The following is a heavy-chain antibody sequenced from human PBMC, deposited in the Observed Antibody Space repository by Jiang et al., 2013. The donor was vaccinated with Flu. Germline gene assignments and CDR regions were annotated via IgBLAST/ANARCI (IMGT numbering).Heavy chain of an antibody. CDR3: ARDHDTYYYYGMDV. J-gene: IGHJ6*04. Sequence: KPTQTLTLTCTFSGFSLSTSGMCVSWIRQPPGKALEWLARIDWDDDKYYSTSLKTRLTISKDTSKNQVVLTMTNMDPVDTATYYCARDHDTYYYYGMDVWGKGTTVTV. CDR2: IDWDDDK. V-gene: IGHV2-70*11. D-gene: IGHD3-9*01. CDR1: GFSLSTSGMC.